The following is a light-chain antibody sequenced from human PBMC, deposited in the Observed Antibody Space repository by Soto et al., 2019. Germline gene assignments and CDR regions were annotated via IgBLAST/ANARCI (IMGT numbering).Light chain of an antibody. J-gene: IGKJ5*01. Sequence: EIVLTQSPPPLALSPGERASLSCRASQSVSSYLAWYQQKPGPPPMLLIYDASNRATGIPARFSGSGSGTDFTLTISSLEPADFAVYYCQQRSNLFGQGTRLEI. CDR1: QSVSSY. CDR2: DAS. CDR3: QQRSNL. V-gene: IGKV3-11*01.